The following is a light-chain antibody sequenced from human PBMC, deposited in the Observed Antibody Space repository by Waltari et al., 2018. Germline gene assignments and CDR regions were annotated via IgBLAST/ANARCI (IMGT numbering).Light chain of an antibody. J-gene: IGLJ2*01. CDR3: SSQSSNDVVL. CDR1: SNDVGGYNS. V-gene: IGLV2-14*01. Sequence: QSALTQPASVSGSPGQSVTIFCAGTSNDVGGYNSVSWYQGHPGQAPRVIISDVSGRPSGVSDRFSSSKSGNTASLTISGLQAEDEADYYCSSQSSNDVVLFGGGTKLTVL. CDR2: DVS.